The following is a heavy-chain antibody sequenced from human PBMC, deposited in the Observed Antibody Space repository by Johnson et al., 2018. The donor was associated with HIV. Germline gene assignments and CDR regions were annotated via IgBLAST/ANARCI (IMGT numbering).Heavy chain of an antibody. V-gene: IGHV3-20*04. CDR3: ARRGITIVADACDI. CDR2: IDWSGGRT. J-gene: IGHJ3*02. D-gene: IGHD3-10*01. CDR1: GFTFSSYA. Sequence: VQLVESGGGVVQPGRSLRLSCAASGFTFSSYAMHWVRQAPGKGLEWVSGIDWSGGRTGYADSVKGRFTISRDNATKLLYLQMYGLRAEDTAFYYCARRGITIVADACDIWGQGTMVTVSS.